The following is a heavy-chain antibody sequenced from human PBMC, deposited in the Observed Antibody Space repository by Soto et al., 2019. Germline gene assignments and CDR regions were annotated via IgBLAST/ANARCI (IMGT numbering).Heavy chain of an antibody. Sequence: GASVKVSCKASGYTFTVYAIHWARQAPGEGLEWVGWVTAGTGDTKYAQKFQGRVTITRDISASTAYMELSSLTSEDTAVYYCAREYPGFDPWGQGTLVTVSS. CDR3: AREYPGFDP. D-gene: IGHD2-2*02. J-gene: IGHJ5*02. CDR2: VTAGTGDT. CDR1: GYTFTVYA. V-gene: IGHV1-3*01.